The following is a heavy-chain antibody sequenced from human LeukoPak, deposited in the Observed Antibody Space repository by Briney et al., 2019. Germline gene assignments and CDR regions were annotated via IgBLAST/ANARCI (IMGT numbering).Heavy chain of an antibody. V-gene: IGHV4-59*10. CDR2: IYTSGST. D-gene: IGHD1-7*01. Sequence: PSETLSLTCAVYGASFSGYYWSWIRQPAGKGLEWIRRIYTSGSTNYNPSLKSRVTMSVDTSKNQFSLKLSSVTAADTAVYYCARANRYNWNYAFWFDPWGQGTLVTVSS. J-gene: IGHJ5*02. CDR3: ARANRYNWNYAFWFDP. CDR1: GASFSGYY.